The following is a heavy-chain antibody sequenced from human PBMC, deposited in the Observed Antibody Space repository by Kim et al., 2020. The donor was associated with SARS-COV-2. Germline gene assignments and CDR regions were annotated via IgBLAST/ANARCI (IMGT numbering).Heavy chain of an antibody. J-gene: IGHJ4*02. CDR3: AREGGASYDYGYY. CDR1: GFTFSSYA. Sequence: GGSLRLSCAASGFTFSSYAMHWVRQAPGKGLEWVAVISYDGSNKYYADSAKGRFTISRDNSKNTLYLQMNSLRAEDTAVYYCAREGGASYDYGYYWGQGT. D-gene: IGHD4-17*01. V-gene: IGHV3-30*04. CDR2: ISYDGSNK.